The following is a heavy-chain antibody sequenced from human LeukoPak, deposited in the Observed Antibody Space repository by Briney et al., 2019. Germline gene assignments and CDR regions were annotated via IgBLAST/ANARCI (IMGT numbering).Heavy chain of an antibody. CDR2: IKSKTDGGTT. V-gene: IGHV3-15*01. J-gene: IGHJ4*02. CDR1: GFTFSNAW. Sequence: PGGSLRLSCAASGFTFSNAWMSWVRQAPGKGLEWVGRIKSKTDGGTTDYAAPVKDRFTISRDDSKNTLYLQMNSLKTEDTAVYYCTTDSYSSGWDQSDHFDYWGQGTLVTVSS. D-gene: IGHD6-19*01. CDR3: TTDSYSSGWDQSDHFDY.